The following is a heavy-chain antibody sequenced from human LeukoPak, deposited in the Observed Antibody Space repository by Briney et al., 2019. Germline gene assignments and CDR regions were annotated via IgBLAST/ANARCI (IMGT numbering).Heavy chain of an antibody. CDR2: ISSSGSTI. V-gene: IGHV3-48*03. CDR1: GFTFSSYE. J-gene: IGHJ5*02. CDR3: ARLSSSWYGRWFDP. D-gene: IGHD6-13*01. Sequence: GGSLRLSCAASGFTFSSYEMNWVRQAPGKGLEWVSYISSSGSTIYYADSVKGRFTISRDNAKNSLYLQMNSLRAEDTAVYYCARLSSSWYGRWFDPWGQGTLVTVSS.